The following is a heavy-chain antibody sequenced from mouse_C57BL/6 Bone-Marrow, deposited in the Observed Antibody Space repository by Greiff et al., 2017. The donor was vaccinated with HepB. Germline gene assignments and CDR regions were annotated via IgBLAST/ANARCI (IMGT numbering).Heavy chain of an antibody. Sequence: VQLKQSGTVLARPGASVKMSCKTSGYTFTSYWMHWVKQRPGQGLEWIGAIYPGNSDTSYNQKFKGKAKLTAVTSASTAYMELSSLTNEDSAVYYCTTIFYYGSSYDAMDYWGQGTSVTVSS. V-gene: IGHV1-5*01. CDR3: TTIFYYGSSYDAMDY. D-gene: IGHD1-1*01. CDR2: IYPGNSDT. CDR1: GYTFTSYW. J-gene: IGHJ4*01.